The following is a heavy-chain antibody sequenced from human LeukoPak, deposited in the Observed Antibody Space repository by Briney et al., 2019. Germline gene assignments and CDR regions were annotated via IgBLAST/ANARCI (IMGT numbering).Heavy chain of an antibody. D-gene: IGHD1-14*01. CDR3: ARESPAFDS. J-gene: IGHJ4*02. CDR2: ISSSSSTI. Sequence: GGSLRLSCAASGFTFSSYEMNWVRQAPGKGLEWVSYISSSSSTIYYADSVRGRFTISRDNAKNSLYLQMNSLRAEDTAVYYCARESPAFDSWGQGTLVTVSS. CDR1: GFTFSSYE. V-gene: IGHV3-48*01.